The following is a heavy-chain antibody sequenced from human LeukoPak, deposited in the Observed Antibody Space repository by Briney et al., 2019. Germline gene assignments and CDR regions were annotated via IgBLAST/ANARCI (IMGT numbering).Heavy chain of an antibody. J-gene: IGHJ4*02. CDR3: ARVGRGSQQPYLVGY. Sequence: PSETLSLTCTVSGGSVSSGSYYWNWIRQPPGKGLEWIVYIYYSGSTNYNPSLKSRVTISVDSSKNQFSLKLTSVTAADTAVYYCARVGRGSQQPYLVGYWGQGTLVTVSS. CDR2: IYYSGST. CDR1: GGSVSSGSYY. V-gene: IGHV4-61*01. D-gene: IGHD6-13*01.